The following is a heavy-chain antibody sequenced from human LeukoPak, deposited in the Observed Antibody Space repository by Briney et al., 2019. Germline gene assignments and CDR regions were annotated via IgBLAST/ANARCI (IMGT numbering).Heavy chain of an antibody. V-gene: IGHV3-48*02. CDR1: GFTLSSYS. J-gene: IGHJ4*02. CDR2: ISSGSGTI. Sequence: GGSLRLSCAASGFTLSSYSMNWVREAPGKGLEWVSYISSGSGTIYYADSVKGRFTISGDSAKNSLYLQMNSLRDEDTAVYYCARDGYGSGSSFDYWGQGTLVTVSS. D-gene: IGHD3-10*01. CDR3: ARDGYGSGSSFDY.